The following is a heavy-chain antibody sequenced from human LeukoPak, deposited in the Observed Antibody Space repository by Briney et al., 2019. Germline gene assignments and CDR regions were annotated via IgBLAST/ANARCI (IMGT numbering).Heavy chain of an antibody. D-gene: IGHD2-2*01. J-gene: IGHJ5*02. CDR2: IYYSGST. CDR3: ARQPSWTVS. Sequence: PSETLSLTCTVSGGSISSSSYYWGWIRQPPGKGLEWIGSIYYSGSTYYNPSLKSRVTISVDTSKNQFSLKLTSVTVADTAVYYCARQPSWTVSWGQGTLVTVSS. CDR1: GGSISSSSYY. V-gene: IGHV4-39*01.